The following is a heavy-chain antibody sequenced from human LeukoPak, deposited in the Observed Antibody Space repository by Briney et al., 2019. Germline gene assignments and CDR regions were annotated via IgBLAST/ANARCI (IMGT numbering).Heavy chain of an antibody. CDR1: GGTFSSYA. Sequence: GASVKVSCKASGGTFSSYAISWVRQAPGQGLEWMGRIIPIFGTANYAQKFQGRVTITTDESTSTAYMELSSLRSEDTAVYYCARAVTSYMDVWGKGTTVTVSS. J-gene: IGHJ6*03. V-gene: IGHV1-69*05. CDR2: IIPIFGTA. CDR3: ARAVTSYMDV.